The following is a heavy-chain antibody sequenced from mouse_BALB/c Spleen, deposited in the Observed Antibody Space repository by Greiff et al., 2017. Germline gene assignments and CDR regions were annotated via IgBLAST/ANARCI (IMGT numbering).Heavy chain of an antibody. V-gene: IGHV1-39*01. CDR1: GYSFTGYN. D-gene: IGHD2-4*01. Sequence: EVQRVESGPELEKPGASVKISCKASGYSFTGYNMNWVKQSNGKSLEWIGNIDPYYGGTSYNQKFKGKATLTVDKSSSTAYMQLKSLTSEDSAVYYCARGTTMITTGYYYAMDYWGQGTSVTVSS. CDR2: IDPYYGGT. CDR3: ARGTTMITTGYYYAMDY. J-gene: IGHJ4*01.